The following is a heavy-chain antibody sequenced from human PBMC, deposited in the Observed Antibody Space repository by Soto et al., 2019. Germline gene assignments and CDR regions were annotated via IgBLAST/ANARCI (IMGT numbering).Heavy chain of an antibody. Sequence: QLQLQESGPGLVKPSETLSLTCTVSGGSISSSSYYWGWIRQPPGKGLEWIGSIYYSGSTYYNPSLKRRVTISVDTSKNQFSLKLSSVTAADTALYYCARAPVAYCSAGSCYGDYYYYYMDVWGKGTTVTVSS. D-gene: IGHD2-15*01. CDR3: ARAPVAYCSAGSCYGDYYYYYMDV. CDR2: IYYSGST. CDR1: GGSISSSSYY. V-gene: IGHV4-39*01. J-gene: IGHJ6*03.